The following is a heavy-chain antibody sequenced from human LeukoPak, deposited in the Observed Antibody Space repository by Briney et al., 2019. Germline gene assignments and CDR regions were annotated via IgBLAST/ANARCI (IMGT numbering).Heavy chain of an antibody. Sequence: GGSLRLSCAASGFTFSDYNMNWVRQAPGKGLEWVSSISTSSTYIYYADSVKGRFTISRDNAKNSLYLQMNSLRAEDTAVYYCARGYGRFDYWGQGTLVTVSS. CDR2: ISTSSTYI. CDR3: ARGYGRFDY. CDR1: GFTFSDYN. V-gene: IGHV3-21*01. D-gene: IGHD1-1*01. J-gene: IGHJ4*02.